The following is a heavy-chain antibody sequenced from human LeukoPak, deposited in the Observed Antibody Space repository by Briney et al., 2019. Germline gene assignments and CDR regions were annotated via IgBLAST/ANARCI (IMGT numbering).Heavy chain of an antibody. CDR1: GGSISSYY. Sequence: KTSETLSLTCTVSGGSISSYYWSWIRQPPGKGLEWIGYIYYSGSTNYNPSLKSRVTISVDTSKNQFSLKLSSVTAADTAVYYCARDISGVAAFDIWGQGTMVTVSS. V-gene: IGHV4-59*12. J-gene: IGHJ3*02. CDR2: IYYSGST. CDR3: ARDISGVAAFDI. D-gene: IGHD1-14*01.